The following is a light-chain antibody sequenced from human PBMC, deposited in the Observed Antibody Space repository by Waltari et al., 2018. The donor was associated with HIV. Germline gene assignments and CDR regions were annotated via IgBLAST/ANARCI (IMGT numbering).Light chain of an antibody. V-gene: IGKV1-5*03. CDR1: QNINDS. CDR3: QQYSDFST. CDR2: QAS. Sequence: DKVAITCWASQNINDSLAWYQQRPGTAPQLLIFQASRLEVGVPLRFSGSGSGTEFTLTISSLQPDDFATYYCQQYSDFSTFGQGTKV. J-gene: IGKJ1*01.